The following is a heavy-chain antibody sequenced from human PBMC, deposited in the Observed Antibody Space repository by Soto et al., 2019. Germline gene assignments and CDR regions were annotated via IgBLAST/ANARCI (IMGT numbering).Heavy chain of an antibody. CDR2: ISYDGSEK. CDR1: GFTFSSYG. V-gene: IGHV3-30*18. CDR3: VKDGSSGWPYYYGMDV. Sequence: GGSLRLSCAASGFTFSSYGMHWVRHAPGKGLEWVSVISYDGSEKYYADSVKGRFTISRDNSKNTLYLQMSSLRAEDTAVYYCVKDGSSGWPYYYGMDVWGQGTTVTV. J-gene: IGHJ6*02. D-gene: IGHD6-19*01.